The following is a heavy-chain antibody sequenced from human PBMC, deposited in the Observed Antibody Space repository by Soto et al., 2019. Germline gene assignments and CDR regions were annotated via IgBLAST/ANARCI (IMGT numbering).Heavy chain of an antibody. Sequence: QVHLVQSGAEVRKPGSSVKVSCKASGGTSSTYTISWVRQAPGQGLEWMGRIIAVLGITNYAQSFQGRVTITADKSTSTAYMELSSLRSEDTAVYYCAREEGTVTYVYWGQGTLVTVSS. V-gene: IGHV1-69*08. J-gene: IGHJ4*02. CDR3: AREEGTVTYVY. D-gene: IGHD4-17*01. CDR1: GGTSSTYT. CDR2: IIAVLGIT.